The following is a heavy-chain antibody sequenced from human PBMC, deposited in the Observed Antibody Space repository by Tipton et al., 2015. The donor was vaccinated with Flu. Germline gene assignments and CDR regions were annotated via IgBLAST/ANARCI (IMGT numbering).Heavy chain of an antibody. Sequence: TLSLTCTVSGGSISSGGYYWSWIRQHPGKGLEWIGYIYYSGSTYYNPSLKSRVTISVDTSKNQFSLKLSSVTAADAAVYYCARGGDYDILADWGQGTLVTVSS. CDR3: ARGGDYDILAD. V-gene: IGHV4-31*03. J-gene: IGHJ4*02. D-gene: IGHD3-9*01. CDR1: GGSISSGGYY. CDR2: IYYSGST.